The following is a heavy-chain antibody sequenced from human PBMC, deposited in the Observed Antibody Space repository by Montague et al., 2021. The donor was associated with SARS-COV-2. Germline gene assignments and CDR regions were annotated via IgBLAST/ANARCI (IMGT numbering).Heavy chain of an antibody. Sequence: SETLSLTCNISGDAITSYYWNWIRQPAGKGLEWMGRVSGSGNTNYNPSLKSRVKLSVDTSKSQISLRVTSLTAADTAIYFCARERHMAAVAIGLRYFDSWGQGILVTVSS. D-gene: IGHD2-21*01. CDR3: ARERHMAAVAIGLRYFDS. J-gene: IGHJ4*02. V-gene: IGHV4-4*07. CDR1: GDAITSYY. CDR2: VSGSGNT.